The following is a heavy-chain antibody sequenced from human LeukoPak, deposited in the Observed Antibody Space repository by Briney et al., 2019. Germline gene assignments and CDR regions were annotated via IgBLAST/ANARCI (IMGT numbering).Heavy chain of an antibody. V-gene: IGHV4-4*07. J-gene: IGHJ4*02. Sequence: SGTLSFTCTVSGGSISNNYWVWIRQPAGKGLEWFGRIYTSGSTIYNPSLKSRVTMSVDTSNTQFSLIISSVTDAATAVYYCARDKPGEHGERPAETFDYWGQGTLVTVSS. D-gene: IGHD2-2*01. CDR2: IYTSGST. CDR3: ARDKPGEHGERPAETFDY. CDR1: GGSISNNY.